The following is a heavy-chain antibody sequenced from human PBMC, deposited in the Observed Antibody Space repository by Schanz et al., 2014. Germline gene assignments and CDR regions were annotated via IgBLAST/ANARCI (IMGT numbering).Heavy chain of an antibody. CDR2: IGGSGDST. D-gene: IGHD3-3*02. V-gene: IGHV3-23*01. CDR3: ARQHFYDKSAAFDY. J-gene: IGHJ4*02. CDR1: GFTFSNYA. Sequence: DVQLLESGGGLVQPGESLRLSCAASGFTFSNYAMSWVRQAPGKGLEWVSGIGGSGDSTHYADSVKGRFIISRDNSKNTLYLQVNSLKTEDTAVYYCARQHFYDKSAAFDYWGQGSLVTVSS.